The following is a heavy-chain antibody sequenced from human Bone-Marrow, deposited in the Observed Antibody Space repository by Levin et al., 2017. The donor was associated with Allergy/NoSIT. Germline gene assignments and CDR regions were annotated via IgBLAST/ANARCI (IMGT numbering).Heavy chain of an antibody. J-gene: IGHJ5*02. CDR2: IYWDDDK. CDR3: AHRSGSHLTTRGWLEP. D-gene: IGHD1-26*01. CDR1: GFSLSTSGVG. Sequence: SGPTLVKPTQTLTLTCTFSGFSLSTSGVGVDWIRQSPGKALEWLALIYWDDDKRYSPSLKTRLTITKDISKNLVVHKMTNMDPLDTATSYCAHRSGSHLTTRGWLEPWGQGILVTGSS. V-gene: IGHV2-5*02.